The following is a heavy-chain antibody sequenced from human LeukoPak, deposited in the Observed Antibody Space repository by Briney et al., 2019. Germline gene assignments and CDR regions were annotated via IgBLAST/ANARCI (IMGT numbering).Heavy chain of an antibody. CDR3: AKGSSSPPGDYYYYYMDV. Sequence: GGSLRLSCAASGFTFSSYWMHWVRQAPGKGLVWVSRINSDGSSTSYADSVKGRFTISRDNAKNTLYLQMSSLRAEDTAVYYCAKGSSSPPGDYYYYYMDVWGKGTTVTVSS. CDR2: INSDGSST. V-gene: IGHV3-74*01. J-gene: IGHJ6*03. D-gene: IGHD6-6*01. CDR1: GFTFSSYW.